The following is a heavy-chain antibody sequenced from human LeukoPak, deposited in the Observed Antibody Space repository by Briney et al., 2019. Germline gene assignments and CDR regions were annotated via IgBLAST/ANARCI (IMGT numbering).Heavy chain of an antibody. CDR1: GFTFSSYA. Sequence: GGSLRLSCAASGFTFSSYAMSWVRQAPGKGLEWVSTISGSGGSTYYADSVKGRFTISRDNSKNTLYLRMNSLRAEDTAVYYCAKVVGATTRGYFDYWGQGTLVTVSS. CDR3: AKVVGATTRGYFDY. CDR2: ISGSGGST. J-gene: IGHJ4*02. D-gene: IGHD1-26*01. V-gene: IGHV3-23*01.